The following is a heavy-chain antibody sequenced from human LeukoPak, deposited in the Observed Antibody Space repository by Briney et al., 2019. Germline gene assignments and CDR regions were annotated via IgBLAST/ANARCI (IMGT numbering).Heavy chain of an antibody. CDR3: ARHRGYSYGKLDY. CDR2: IKQDGSEK. V-gene: IGHV3-7*01. CDR1: GFTFSSYW. Sequence: GGSLRLSCAASGFTFSSYWMSWVRQAPGKGLEWVANIKQDGSEKYYVDSVKGRFTISRDNAKNSLYLQMNSLRAEDTAVYYCARHRGYSYGKLDYWGQGTLVTVSS. J-gene: IGHJ4*02. D-gene: IGHD5-18*01.